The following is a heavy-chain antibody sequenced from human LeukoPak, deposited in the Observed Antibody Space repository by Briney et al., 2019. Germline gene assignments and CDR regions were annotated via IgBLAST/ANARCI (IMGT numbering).Heavy chain of an antibody. CDR1: GGSISSSRYY. J-gene: IGHJ6*03. CDR2: IYYSGST. CDR3: ARGYGDYYYYYMDV. Sequence: SETLSLTCTVSGGSISSSRYYWGWISQPPGKGLEWLGSIYYSGSTYYNPSLKSRVTISVDTSKNQFSLKLSSVTAADTAVYYCARGYGDYYYYYMDVWGKGTTVTVSS. V-gene: IGHV4-39*01. D-gene: IGHD4-17*01.